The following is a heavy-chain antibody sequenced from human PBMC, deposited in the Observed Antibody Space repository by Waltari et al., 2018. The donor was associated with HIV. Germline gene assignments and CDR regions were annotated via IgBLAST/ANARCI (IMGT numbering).Heavy chain of an antibody. V-gene: IGHV4-31*03. J-gene: IGHJ4*02. CDR2: ISYSGST. D-gene: IGHD5-12*01. CDR1: AGSISRGGYY. Sequence: QVQLQESGPGLVKPSQTLSLPCTVSAGSISRGGYYWSWIRQHPGKCLGWIGYISYSGSTDYNPSLKSRVTISVDTSKKQCSLKLSSVTAADTAVYYCARVDMVAPYRYYFDAWGQGTLVTVSS. CDR3: ARVDMVAPYRYYFDA.